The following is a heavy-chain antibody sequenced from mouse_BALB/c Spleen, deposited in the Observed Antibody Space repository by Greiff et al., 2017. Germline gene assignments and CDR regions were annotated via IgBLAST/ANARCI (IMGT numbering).Heavy chain of an antibody. Sequence: VQLQQSGAELVRSGASVKLSCTASGFNIKDYYMHWVKQRPEQGLEWIGWIDPENGDTEYAPKFQGKATMTADTSSNTAYLQLSSLTSEDTAVYYCNAWGGNYSPFDYWGQGTTLTVSS. CDR1: GFNIKDYY. CDR3: NAWGGNYSPFDY. V-gene: IGHV14-4*02. CDR2: IDPENGDT. J-gene: IGHJ2*01. D-gene: IGHD2-1*01.